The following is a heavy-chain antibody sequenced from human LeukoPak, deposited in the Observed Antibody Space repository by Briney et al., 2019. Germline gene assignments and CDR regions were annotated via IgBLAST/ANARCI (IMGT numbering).Heavy chain of an antibody. Sequence: SQTLSLTCTVSGGSLSSGGYYWGWLRQHPGRGREWVGYIYYSGSTYYNLSLKSRLTISVDTSKNQFSLKLSSVTAADTAVYYCARYHCSGGSFYSPYWGQGTLVTVSS. V-gene: IGHV4-31*03. J-gene: IGHJ4*02. CDR2: IYYSGST. CDR3: ARYHCSGGSFYSPY. D-gene: IGHD2-15*01. CDR1: GGSLSSGGYY.